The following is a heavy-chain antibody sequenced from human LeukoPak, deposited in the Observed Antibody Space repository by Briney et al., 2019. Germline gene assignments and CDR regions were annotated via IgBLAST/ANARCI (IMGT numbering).Heavy chain of an antibody. J-gene: IGHJ3*02. D-gene: IGHD2-2*01. CDR1: GFTFSSHA. CDR3: AKKDIVVVPAAISNDAFDI. Sequence: GGSLRLSCAASGFTFSSHAMSWVRQAPGKGLEWVSAISGSGGSTYYADSVKGRFTISRDNSKNTLYLQMNSLRAEDTAVYYCAKKDIVVVPAAISNDAFDIWGQGTMVTVSS. V-gene: IGHV3-23*01. CDR2: ISGSGGST.